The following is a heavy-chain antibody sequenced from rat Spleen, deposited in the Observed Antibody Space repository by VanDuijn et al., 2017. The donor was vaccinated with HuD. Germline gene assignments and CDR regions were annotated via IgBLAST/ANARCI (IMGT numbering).Heavy chain of an antibody. Sequence: EVQLQESGPGLVKPSQSLSLTCSVTGYSITSNYWGWIRKFPGNKMEWMGYISYSGSTSYNPSLKSRISITRDTSKNQFFLQLNSVTTEDTATYFCARWDYYSPRWYFDFWGPGTMVTVSS. CDR1: GYSITSNY. J-gene: IGHJ1*01. D-gene: IGHD1-1*01. CDR2: ISYSGST. V-gene: IGHV3-1*01. CDR3: ARWDYYSPRWYFDF.